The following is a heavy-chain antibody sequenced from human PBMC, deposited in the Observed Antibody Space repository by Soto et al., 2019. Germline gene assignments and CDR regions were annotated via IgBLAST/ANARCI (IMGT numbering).Heavy chain of an antibody. CDR1: GFTFSGSA. D-gene: IGHD6-19*01. V-gene: IGHV3-73*02. Sequence: EVQLVESGGGLVQPGGSLKLSCAASGFTFSGSAIHWVRQASGEGLEWIGRIRNKPNNYATAYAASVKGRFTISRDDSKNTAYLQMTSLKTEDTAVYYCTRPNSSGWYSCVDVDIWGQGTMVTVSA. J-gene: IGHJ3*02. CDR2: IRNKPNNYAT. CDR3: TRPNSSGWYSCVDVDI.